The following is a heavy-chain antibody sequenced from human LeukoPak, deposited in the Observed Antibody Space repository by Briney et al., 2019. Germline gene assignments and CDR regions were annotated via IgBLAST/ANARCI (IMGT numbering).Heavy chain of an antibody. Sequence: GRSLRLSCAASGFTFSSYAMHWVRQAPGKGLEWVAVISYDGSNKYYADSVKGRFTISRDNSKNTLYLQMNNLRAEDTAVYYCARDTNSGYYYIDYWGQGTLVTVSS. J-gene: IGHJ4*02. CDR3: ARDTNSGYYYIDY. V-gene: IGHV3-30*04. D-gene: IGHD3-3*01. CDR1: GFTFSSYA. CDR2: ISYDGSNK.